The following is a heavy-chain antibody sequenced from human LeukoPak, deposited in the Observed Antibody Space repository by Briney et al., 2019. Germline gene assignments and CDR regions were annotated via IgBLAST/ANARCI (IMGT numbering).Heavy chain of an antibody. J-gene: IGHJ4*02. CDR3: ARDLANYDILTGSDY. V-gene: IGHV3-23*01. Sequence: GGSLRLSCAASGLTFDTYAMTWVRQAPGKGLEWVSSISGNGGATYYADSVKGRFTISRDNSKNTLYLQMNSLRAEDTAVYYCARDLANYDILTGSDYWGQGTLVTVSS. CDR2: ISGNGGAT. CDR1: GLTFDTYA. D-gene: IGHD3-9*01.